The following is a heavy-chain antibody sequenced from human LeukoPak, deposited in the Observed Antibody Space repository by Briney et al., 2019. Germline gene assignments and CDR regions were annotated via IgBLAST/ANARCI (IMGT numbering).Heavy chain of an antibody. D-gene: IGHD2-2*03. CDR2: INHSGST. Sequence: SETLSLTCAVYGGSFSGYYWSWIRQPPGKRLEWIGEINHSGSTNYNPSLKSRVTISVDTSKNQFSLKLSSVTAADTAVYYCARGGPKAPQVFGYCSSTSCRYRWFDPWGQGTLVTVSS. V-gene: IGHV4-34*01. CDR1: GGSFSGYY. CDR3: ARGGPKAPQVFGYCSSTSCRYRWFDP. J-gene: IGHJ5*02.